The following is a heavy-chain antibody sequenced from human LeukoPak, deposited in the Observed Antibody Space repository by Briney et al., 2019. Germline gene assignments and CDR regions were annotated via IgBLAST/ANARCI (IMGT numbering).Heavy chain of an antibody. D-gene: IGHD3-3*01. CDR2: IYWNDDK. CDR3: AHLADFWSGYFYFDY. V-gene: IGHV2-5*01. Sequence: ESGPTLVKPTQTLTLTRTFSGFSLSTSGVGVGWIRQPPGKALEWLALIYWNDDKRYSPSLKSRLTITKDTSKNQVVLTMTNMDPVDTATYYRAHLADFWSGYFYFDYWGQGTLVTVSS. CDR1: GFSLSTSGVG. J-gene: IGHJ4*02.